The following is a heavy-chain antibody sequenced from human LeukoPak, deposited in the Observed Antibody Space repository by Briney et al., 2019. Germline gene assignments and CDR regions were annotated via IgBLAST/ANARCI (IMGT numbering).Heavy chain of an antibody. CDR2: IKSKTDGGTT. J-gene: IGHJ4*02. CDR1: GFTFSSAW. Sequence: GGSLRLSCAASGFTFSSAWMSWVRQAPGKGLEWVGRIKSKTDGGTTDYAAPVKGRFTISRDDSKNTLYLQMNSLKTEDTAVYYCTTRDTAMVTVVRVRFDYWGQGTLVTVSS. V-gene: IGHV3-15*01. D-gene: IGHD5-18*01. CDR3: TTRDTAMVTVVRVRFDY.